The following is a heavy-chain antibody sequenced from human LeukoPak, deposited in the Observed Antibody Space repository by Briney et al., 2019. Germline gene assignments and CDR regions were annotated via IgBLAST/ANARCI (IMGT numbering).Heavy chain of an antibody. CDR2: IYSGGST. D-gene: IGHD1-20*01. Sequence: GSLRLSCAASGFTVSSNYMSWVRQAPGKGLEWVSVIYSGGSTYYADSVKSRFTISRDNSKNTLYLQMNSLRAEDTAVYYCAKDVRQWITGGFDYWGQGTLVTVSS. CDR3: AKDVRQWITGGFDY. CDR1: GFTVSSNY. V-gene: IGHV3-53*01. J-gene: IGHJ4*02.